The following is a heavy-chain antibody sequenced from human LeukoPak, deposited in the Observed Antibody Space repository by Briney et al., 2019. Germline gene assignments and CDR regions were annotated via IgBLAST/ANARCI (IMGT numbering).Heavy chain of an antibody. D-gene: IGHD3-16*01. CDR3: ARDGVLDYYYYYMDV. Sequence: SQTLSLTCTVSGGSISSGSYYWSWIRQPAGKGLEWIGRIYTSGSTNYNPSLKSRVTISVDTSKNQFSLKLSSVTAADTGVYYCARDGVLDYYYYYMDVWGKGTTVTVSS. CDR1: GGSISSGSYY. J-gene: IGHJ6*03. V-gene: IGHV4-61*02. CDR2: IYTSGST.